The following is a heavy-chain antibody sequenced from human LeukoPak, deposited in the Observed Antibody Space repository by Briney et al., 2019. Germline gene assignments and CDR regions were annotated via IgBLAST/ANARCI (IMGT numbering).Heavy chain of an antibody. CDR1: GFTFSSYA. J-gene: IGHJ4*02. V-gene: IGHV3-21*01. D-gene: IGHD3-22*01. CDR3: ARTGDSSGFDY. Sequence: GRSLRLSCAASGFTFSSYAMHWVRQAPGKGLEWVSSISSSSSYIYYADSVKGRFTISRDNAKNSLYLQMNSLRAEDTAVYYCARTGDSSGFDYWGQGTLVTVSS. CDR2: ISSSSSYI.